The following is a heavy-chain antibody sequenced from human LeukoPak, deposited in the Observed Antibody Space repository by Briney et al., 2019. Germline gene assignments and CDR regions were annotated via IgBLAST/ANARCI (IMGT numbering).Heavy chain of an antibody. Sequence: SETLSLTCTVSGGSISSSSYYWGWIRQPPGKGLEWIGSIYYSGSTYYNPSHKSRVTISVDTSKNQFSLKLSSVTAADTAVYYCARDVTTVEAFDIWGQGTMVTVSS. CDR3: ARDVTTVEAFDI. V-gene: IGHV4-39*07. D-gene: IGHD4-23*01. CDR1: GGSISSSSYY. CDR2: IYYSGST. J-gene: IGHJ3*02.